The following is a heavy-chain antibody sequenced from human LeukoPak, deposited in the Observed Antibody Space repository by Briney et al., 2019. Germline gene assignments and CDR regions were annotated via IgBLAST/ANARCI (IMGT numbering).Heavy chain of an antibody. CDR1: GGTFSSYA. CDR3: ASALTIFGVVSGSFDY. V-gene: IGHV1-69*13. J-gene: IGHJ4*02. D-gene: IGHD3-3*01. Sequence: SVKVSCKASGGTFSSYAISWVRQAPGQGLEWMGGIIPIFGTANYAQKFQGRVTITADESTSTAYMELSSLRSEDTAVYYCASALTIFGVVSGSFDYWGQGTLVTVSS. CDR2: IIPIFGTA.